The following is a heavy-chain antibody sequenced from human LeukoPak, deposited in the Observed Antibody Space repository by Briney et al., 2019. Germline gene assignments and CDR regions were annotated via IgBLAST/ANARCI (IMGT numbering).Heavy chain of an antibody. Sequence: SVKVSCRASGGTFSTYAINWVRQAPGQGLEWMGGIIPIFGTAIYAQKFQGRVTITADESTSTAYMELSSLRSEDTAVYYCARGIRNWFDPWGQGTLVTVSS. V-gene: IGHV1-69*01. CDR3: ARGIRNWFDP. CDR2: IIPIFGTA. J-gene: IGHJ5*02. CDR1: GGTFSTYA.